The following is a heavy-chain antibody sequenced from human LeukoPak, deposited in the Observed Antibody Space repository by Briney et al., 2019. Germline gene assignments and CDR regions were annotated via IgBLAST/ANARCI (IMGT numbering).Heavy chain of an antibody. CDR2: INPNSGGT. J-gene: IGHJ6*03. CDR1: GYTFTGYY. CDR3: ATPYTGDYYYYMDV. V-gene: IGHV1-2*02. D-gene: IGHD3-10*01. Sequence: GASVKVSCKASGYTFTGYYMHWVRQAPGQGLEWMGWINPNSGGTNYAQKFQGRVTMTRDTSISTAYMELSRLRSDDTAVYYCATPYTGDYYYYMDVWGKGTTVTVSS.